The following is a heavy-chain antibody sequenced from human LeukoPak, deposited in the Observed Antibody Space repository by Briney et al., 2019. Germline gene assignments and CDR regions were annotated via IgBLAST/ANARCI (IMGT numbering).Heavy chain of an antibody. D-gene: IGHD6-19*01. CDR2: TYYRSKWYN. CDR1: GDSVSSNSAA. Sequence: SQTLSLTCAISGDSVSSNSAAWHWIRQSPSRGLEWLGRTYYRSKWYNDYAVSVKSRITINPDTSKNQFSLQLNSVTPEDTAVYYCARDVGSSGWYGYYYYYYGMDVWGQGTTVTVSS. J-gene: IGHJ6*02. CDR3: ARDVGSSGWYGYYYYYYGMDV. V-gene: IGHV6-1*01.